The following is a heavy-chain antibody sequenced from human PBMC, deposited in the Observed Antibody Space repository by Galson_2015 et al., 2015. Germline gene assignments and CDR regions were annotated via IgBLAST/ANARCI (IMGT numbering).Heavy chain of an antibody. CDR2: IIPIFGTA. CDR3: ARRDSSANDWYYYYYGMDV. D-gene: IGHD3-22*01. CDR1: GGTFSSYA. V-gene: IGHV1-69*13. J-gene: IGHJ6*02. Sequence: SVKVSCKASGGTFSSYAISWVRQAPGQGLEWMGGIIPIFGTANYAQKFQGRVTITADESTSTAYMELSSLRSEDTAVYYCARRDSSANDWYYYYYGMDVWGQGTTVTVSS.